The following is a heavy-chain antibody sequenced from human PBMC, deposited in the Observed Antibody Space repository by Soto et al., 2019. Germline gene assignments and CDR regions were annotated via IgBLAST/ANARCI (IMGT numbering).Heavy chain of an antibody. CDR3: TKHMVNYRSRTRGAFDF. CDR1: GFIFDDYA. CDR2: IDWNSGIR. D-gene: IGHD1-1*01. V-gene: IGHV3-9*01. J-gene: IGHJ3*01. Sequence: EVQLVESGGGLVQPGTSLRLSCAASGFIFDDYAIHWVRQVPGKGLEWVSGIDWNSGIRVYADSVKGRFTISRDSAKSSLYLQMNSLTPEDTALYYCTKHMVNYRSRTRGAFDFWGQGTMVTVSS.